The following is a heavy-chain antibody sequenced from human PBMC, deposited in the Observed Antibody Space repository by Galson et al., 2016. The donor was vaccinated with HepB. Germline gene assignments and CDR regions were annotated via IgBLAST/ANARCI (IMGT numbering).Heavy chain of an antibody. CDR3: ARGHYDPFTGYYKSAGFDY. CDR1: GGSFSGYY. CDR2: INHSGST. D-gene: IGHD3-9*01. J-gene: IGHJ4*02. Sequence: ETLSLTCGIYGGSFSGYYWSWIRQPPGRGLEWIGEINHSGSTNYNPSLKRRVTISVDTSKNQFSLELTSVTASDTAVYYCARGHYDPFTGYYKSAGFDYWGQGILVTVSS. V-gene: IGHV4-34*01.